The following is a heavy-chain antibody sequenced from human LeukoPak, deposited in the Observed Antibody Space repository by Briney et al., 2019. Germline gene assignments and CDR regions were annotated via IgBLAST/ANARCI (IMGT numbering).Heavy chain of an antibody. CDR3: ARLGRVDY. Sequence: SETLSLTCAVYGGSFSGYYWSWIRQPPGKGLEWIGEINHSGSTNYNPSLKSRVTISVDTSRNQFPLKLSSVTAADTAVYYCARLGRVDYWGQGTLVTVSS. J-gene: IGHJ4*02. V-gene: IGHV4-34*01. CDR1: GGSFSGYY. D-gene: IGHD5-24*01. CDR2: INHSGST.